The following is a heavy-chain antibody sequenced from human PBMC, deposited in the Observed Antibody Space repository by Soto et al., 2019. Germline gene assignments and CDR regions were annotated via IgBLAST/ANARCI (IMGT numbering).Heavy chain of an antibody. V-gene: IGHV4-59*01. CDR3: ASTVYDFWSGYYTYDYYSYGMDG. D-gene: IGHD3-3*01. Sequence: LETLSLTCTVSGGSISSYDWSWIRQPPGKGLEWIGYIYYSGSTNYNPSLKSRVTISVDTSKNQFSLKLSSVTAADTAVYYCASTVYDFWSGYYTYDYYSYGMDGWGPGPMVTVSS. CDR1: GGSISSYD. CDR2: IYYSGST. J-gene: IGHJ6*02.